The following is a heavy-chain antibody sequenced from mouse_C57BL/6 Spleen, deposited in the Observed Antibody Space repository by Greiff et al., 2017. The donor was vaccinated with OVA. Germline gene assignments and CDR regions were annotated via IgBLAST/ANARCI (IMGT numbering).Heavy chain of an antibody. CDR1: GFSLTSYA. CDR3: ARSGLRQEDYYAMDY. Sequence: VMLVESGPGLVAPSQSLSITCTVSGFSLTSYAISWVRQPPGKGLEWLGVIWTGGGTNYNSALKSRLSISKDNSKSQVFLKMNSLQTDDTARYYCARSGLRQEDYYAMDYWGQGTSVTVSS. D-gene: IGHD2-12*01. V-gene: IGHV2-9-1*01. CDR2: IWTGGGT. J-gene: IGHJ4*01.